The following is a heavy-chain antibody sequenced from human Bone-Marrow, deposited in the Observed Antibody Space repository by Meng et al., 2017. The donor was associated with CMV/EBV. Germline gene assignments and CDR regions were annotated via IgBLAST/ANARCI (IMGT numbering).Heavy chain of an antibody. V-gene: IGHV1-8*01. CDR1: GYTFTNYD. CDR3: ARGPYTRHGAFDI. Sequence: ASVKVSCKASGYTFTNYDINWVRQATGQGLEWMGWMNPNSGNTGYAQKFQGRVTMTRDTSISTAYMELSSLRSDDTAVYYCARGPYTRHGAFDIWGQGKMVTVSS. CDR2: MNPNSGNT. J-gene: IGHJ3*02.